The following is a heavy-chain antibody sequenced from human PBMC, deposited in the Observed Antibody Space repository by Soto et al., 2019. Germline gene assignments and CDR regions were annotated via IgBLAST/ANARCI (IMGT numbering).Heavy chain of an antibody. CDR2: INHSGIT. CDR3: ARGQRYYYYYGMDV. J-gene: IGHJ6*02. CDR1: GGSFSGYY. V-gene: IGHV4-34*01. Sequence: QVQLQQWSAGLLKPSETLSLTCAVYGGSFSGYYWSWIRQPPGKGLEWIGEINHSGITNYNPSLKSRVTISVDTSKNQFSLRLSSVTAADTAVYYCARGQRYYYYYGMDVWGQGTTVTVSS.